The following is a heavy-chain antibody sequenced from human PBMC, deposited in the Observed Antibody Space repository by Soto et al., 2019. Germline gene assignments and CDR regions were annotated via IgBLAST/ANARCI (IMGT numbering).Heavy chain of an antibody. CDR3: ARDVPGSGVPFWDY. CDR1: GYTFTHYG. Sequence: QIQLVQYGAEMKKPGASVKVSCKPSGYTFTHYGVSWLRQAPGQGLEWMGWISAYNGNTDYAHKFQGRVALTTDTSTSTAYMELRGLSPDDTAVYYCARDVPGSGVPFWDYWGQGTLVTVSS. J-gene: IGHJ4*02. D-gene: IGHD2-15*01. CDR2: ISAYNGNT. V-gene: IGHV1-18*04.